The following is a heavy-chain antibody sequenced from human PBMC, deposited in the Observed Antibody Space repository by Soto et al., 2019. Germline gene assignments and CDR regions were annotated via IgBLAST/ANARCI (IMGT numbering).Heavy chain of an antibody. V-gene: IGHV1-69*02. J-gene: IGHJ6*02. CDR2: IIPILGIA. Sequence: QVQLVQSGAEVKKPGSSVKVSCKASGGTFSSYTISWVRQAPGQGLEWMGRIIPILGIANYAQKFQGRVTITADKSTSTAFMELSSLRSEDTAVYYCAILVAPEALDVWGQGTTVTVSS. CDR1: GGTFSSYT. D-gene: IGHD5-12*01. CDR3: AILVAPEALDV.